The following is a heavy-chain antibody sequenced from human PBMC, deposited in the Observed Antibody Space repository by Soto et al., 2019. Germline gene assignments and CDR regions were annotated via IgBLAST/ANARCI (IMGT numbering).Heavy chain of an antibody. CDR3: XXXXXXXXXLDXSSPWGDY. V-gene: IGHV3-30*03. CDR2: MSYAGTYK. J-gene: IGHJ4*02. CDR1: GFTFSDYG. D-gene: IGHD6-6*01. Sequence: QVQLVESGGGVVQPGXSLRLSCAVSGFTFSDYGMHWVRXXPGXXLEWVAVMSYAGTYKYYADSVKGRFTISRDLSGNTLFLQXXSLXXXDTXXXXCXXXXXXXXXLDXSSPWGDYWGQGTLVTVSS.